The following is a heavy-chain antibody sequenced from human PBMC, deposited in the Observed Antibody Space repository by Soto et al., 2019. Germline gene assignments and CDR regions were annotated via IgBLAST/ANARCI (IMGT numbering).Heavy chain of an antibody. CDR1: GGTFNMYA. D-gene: IGHD3-16*02. CDR2: IIPIFGTP. V-gene: IGHV1-69*01. CDR3: ARSIGSGGVIGGFDY. J-gene: IGHJ4*02. Sequence: QVQLVQSGAEVRKPGSAVRVSCKASGGTFNMYAMNWVRQAPGQGLEWMAGIIPIFGTPRYSQQFQGRVTITVDESTSTAYMELSSLRSEDTAIYYCARSIGSGGVIGGFDYWGQGTLVTVAS.